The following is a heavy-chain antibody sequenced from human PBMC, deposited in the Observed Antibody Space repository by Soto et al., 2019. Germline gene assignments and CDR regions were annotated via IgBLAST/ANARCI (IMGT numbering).Heavy chain of an antibody. CDR1: GYSFTSYW. Sequence: GESLKISCKGSGYSFTSYWIGWVRQMPGKGLEWMGIIYPGDSDTRYSPSFQGQVTISADKSISTAYLQWSSLKASDTAMYYCARRGSDILTGYPYWYFDLWGRGTLVTVSS. D-gene: IGHD3-9*01. CDR2: IYPGDSDT. J-gene: IGHJ2*01. CDR3: ARRGSDILTGYPYWYFDL. V-gene: IGHV5-51*01.